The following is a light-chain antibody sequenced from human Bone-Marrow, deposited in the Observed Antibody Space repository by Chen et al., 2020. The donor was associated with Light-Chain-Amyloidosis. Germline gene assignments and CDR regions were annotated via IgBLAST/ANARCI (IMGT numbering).Light chain of an antibody. V-gene: IGKV1-39*01. CDR2: AAS. J-gene: IGKJ1*01. Sequence: DIQMTQSPSSLSASVGDRVTITCRASQSISSYLNWYQQKPGKAPKLLIYAASSLQSGVPSRFSGRASGTDFTLTISSLKPEYFATYYCQQSYSTPPTFGQGTKVEIK. CDR1: QSISSY. CDR3: QQSYSTPPT.